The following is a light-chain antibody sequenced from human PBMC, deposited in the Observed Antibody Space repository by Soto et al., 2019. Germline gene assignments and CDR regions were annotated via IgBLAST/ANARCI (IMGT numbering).Light chain of an antibody. J-gene: IGKJ5*01. V-gene: IGKV3-20*01. CDR3: QQYYSSPPIT. Sequence: EVVLTQSPGTLSLSPGESATLSCRASQSVSSSYLAWYQQKPGQAPRLLIYAASSRATGIPDRFSGSGSGTDFTLTISRLEPEDFAVYYCQQYYSSPPITFGQGTRREIK. CDR1: QSVSSSY. CDR2: AAS.